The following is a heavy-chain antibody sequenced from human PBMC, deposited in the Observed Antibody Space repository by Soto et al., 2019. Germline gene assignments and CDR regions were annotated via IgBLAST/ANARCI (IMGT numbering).Heavy chain of an antibody. CDR2: IIPILGIA. V-gene: IGHV1-69*02. J-gene: IGHJ4*02. CDR3: ARGPGGWLHY. Sequence: QVQLVQSGAEVKKTGSSVKVSCTASGGTFSSYTISWVRQAPGQWLEWMGRIIPILGIANYAQKFQGRVTITADKSTSTAYMELSSLRSEDTVVYYCARGPGGWLHYWGQGTLVTVSS. D-gene: IGHD5-12*01. CDR1: GGTFSSYT.